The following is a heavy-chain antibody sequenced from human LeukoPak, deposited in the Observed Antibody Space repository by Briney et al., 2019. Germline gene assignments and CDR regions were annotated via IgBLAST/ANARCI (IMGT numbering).Heavy chain of an antibody. CDR2: IFSGGSA. CDR3: ARAAYDSNGFTANHDY. J-gene: IGHJ4*02. CDR1: GFTVSSNY. Sequence: GGSLRLSCAASGFTVSSNYMSWVRQAPGKGLEWVSIIFSGGSAYYADSVKGRFTISRDNSMDTLYLQMNNLRAEDTAMYYCARAAYDSNGFTANHDYWGQGTLVTVSS. D-gene: IGHD3-22*01. V-gene: IGHV3-53*01.